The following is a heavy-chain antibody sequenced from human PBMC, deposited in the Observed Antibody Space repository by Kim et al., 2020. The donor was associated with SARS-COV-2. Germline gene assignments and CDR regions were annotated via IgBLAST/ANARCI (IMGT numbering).Heavy chain of an antibody. CDR2: ISSNGGST. J-gene: IGHJ4*02. CDR3: VKDRYGSGSYFDY. D-gene: IGHD3-10*01. CDR1: GFTFSSYA. Sequence: GGSLRLSCSASGFTFSSYAMHWVRQAPGKGLEYVSAISSNGGSTYYADSVKGRFTISRDNSKNTLYLQMSSLRAEDTAVYYCVKDRYGSGSYFDYWGQGTLVTVSS. V-gene: IGHV3-64D*09.